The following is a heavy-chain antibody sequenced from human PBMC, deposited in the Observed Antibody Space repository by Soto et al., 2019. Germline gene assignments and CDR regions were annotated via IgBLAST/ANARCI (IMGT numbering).Heavy chain of an antibody. J-gene: IGHJ4*02. V-gene: IGHV1-8*01. Sequence: ASVKVSCKTSGYTFTSYDINWVRQATGQGLEWMGWMNPDSGNRGYAQKFQGRVTMTTDTSISTAYMELSGLRSDDTAMYYCATGSWRGYCSGTTCYKINYWGQGTLVTVSP. D-gene: IGHD2-2*02. CDR1: GYTFTSYD. CDR2: MNPDSGNR. CDR3: ATGSWRGYCSGTTCYKINY.